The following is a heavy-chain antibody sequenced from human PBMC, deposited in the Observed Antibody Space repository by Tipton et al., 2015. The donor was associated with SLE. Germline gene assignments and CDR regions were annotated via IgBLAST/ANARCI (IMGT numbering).Heavy chain of an antibody. CDR2: IWRDGSNK. CDR1: GFTFSRFA. CDR3: MRELAYYGMDV. V-gene: IGHV3-33*01. Sequence: SLRLSCAASGFTFSRFAMHWVRQAPGKGLEWVALIWRDGSNKYYVDSVKGRFTISRDNAKNTVYLQMDSLRAEDTAVYYCMRELAYYGMDVWGQGTTVTVSS. J-gene: IGHJ6*02.